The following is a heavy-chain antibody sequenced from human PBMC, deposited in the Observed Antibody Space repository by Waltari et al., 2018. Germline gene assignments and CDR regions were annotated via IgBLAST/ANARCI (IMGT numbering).Heavy chain of an antibody. J-gene: IGHJ6*03. V-gene: IGHV1-46*01. CDR2: INPSGGST. CDR1: GYTFTSYY. Sequence: QVQLVQSGAEVKKPGASVKVSCKASGYTFTSYYMHWVRQAPGQGLEWMGIINPSGGSTSYAQKCQGRVTMTRDTSTSTVYMELSSLRSEDTAVYYCARDRSIAARLFYYYYMDVWGKGTTVTISS. D-gene: IGHD6-6*01. CDR3: ARDRSIAARLFYYYYMDV.